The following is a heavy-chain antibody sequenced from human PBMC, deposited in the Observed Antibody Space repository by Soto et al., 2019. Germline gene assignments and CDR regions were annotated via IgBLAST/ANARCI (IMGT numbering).Heavy chain of an antibody. CDR3: AWGRYASVSAFDI. V-gene: IGHV4-34*01. CDR1: GGSFSGYY. CDR2: INHSGST. D-gene: IGHD5-12*01. J-gene: IGHJ3*02. Sequence: QVQLQQWGAGLLKPSETLSLTCAVYGGSFSGYYWSWIRQPPGKGLEWIGEINHSGSTNYNPSLKSRVTISVDTSKNQFSLKLSSVTAADTAVYYCAWGRYASVSAFDIWGQGTMVTVSS.